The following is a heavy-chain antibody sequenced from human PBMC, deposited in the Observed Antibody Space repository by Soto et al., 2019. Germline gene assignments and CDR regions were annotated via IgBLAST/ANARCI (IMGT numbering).Heavy chain of an antibody. CDR3: ARVTDDSYGYKFDY. CDR2: ISAYNGNT. Sequence: ASGKVSYKSSGYTFTSYGIIWLRQAPGQGLEWMGWISAYNGNTNYAQKVQGRVTMTTDPSTSTVYMELRSLRSDDTAVYYCARVTDDSYGYKFDYWGQGTLVPVSP. V-gene: IGHV1-18*04. D-gene: IGHD5-18*01. J-gene: IGHJ4*02. CDR1: GYTFTSYG.